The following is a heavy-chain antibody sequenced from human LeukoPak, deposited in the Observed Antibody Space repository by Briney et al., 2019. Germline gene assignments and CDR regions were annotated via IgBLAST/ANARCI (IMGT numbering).Heavy chain of an antibody. D-gene: IGHD3-22*01. CDR3: ARGKLYSSAY. J-gene: IGHJ4*02. Sequence: GGSLRLSCAASGFIFSSYWMSWVRQAPGKGLEWVANMNQDGSEKYYEDSVKGRFTISRDNAKNSLYLQMNSLRAEDTAVYYCARGKLYSSAYWGQGTLVTVSS. V-gene: IGHV3-7*01. CDR2: MNQDGSEK. CDR1: GFIFSSYW.